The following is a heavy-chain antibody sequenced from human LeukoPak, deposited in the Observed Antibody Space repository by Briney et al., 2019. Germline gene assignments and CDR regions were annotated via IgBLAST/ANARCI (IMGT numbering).Heavy chain of an antibody. Sequence: ASVKVSCKASGGTLISYAISWVRQAPGKGLEWMGRIIPIFGTANYAQKFQGRVTISTDESTSTAYMELSSLRSEDTAVYYCARVRTEHLAVAGHDGYMDVWGKGTTVTVSS. CDR1: GGTLISYA. CDR2: IIPIFGTA. D-gene: IGHD6-19*01. CDR3: ARVRTEHLAVAGHDGYMDV. J-gene: IGHJ6*03. V-gene: IGHV1-69*05.